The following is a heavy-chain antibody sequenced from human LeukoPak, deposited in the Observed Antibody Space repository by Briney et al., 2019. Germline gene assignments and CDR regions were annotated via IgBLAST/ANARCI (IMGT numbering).Heavy chain of an antibody. CDR1: GFTFSSYS. CDR2: ISSSSGTI. V-gene: IGHV3-48*02. CDR3: ARDQEVVTAPFYGMDV. Sequence: GGSLRLSCAASGFTFSSYSMNWVRQAPGKGLEWVSYISSSSGTIYYADSVKGRFTISRDNAKNSLYLQMNSLRDEDTAVYYCARDQEVVTAPFYGMDVWGQGTTVTVSS. J-gene: IGHJ6*02. D-gene: IGHD2-21*02.